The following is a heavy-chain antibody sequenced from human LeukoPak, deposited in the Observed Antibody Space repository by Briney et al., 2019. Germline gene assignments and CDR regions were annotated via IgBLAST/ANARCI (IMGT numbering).Heavy chain of an antibody. D-gene: IGHD3-3*01. CDR1: GFTFNDYA. CDR2: ISWNSGIV. J-gene: IGHJ4*02. CDR3: AKGWGIPIFGVVTN. Sequence: PGGSLRLSCAASGFTFNDYAMHWVRHAPGKGLEWVSHISWNSGIVGYADSVKGRFTISRDNAKNSLFLQMNSLRGEDTALYYCAKGWGIPIFGVVTNWGQGTLVTVSS. V-gene: IGHV3-9*01.